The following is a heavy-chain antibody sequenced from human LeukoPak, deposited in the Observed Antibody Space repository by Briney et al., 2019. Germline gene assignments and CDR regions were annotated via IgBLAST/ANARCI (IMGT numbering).Heavy chain of an antibody. CDR1: GFTFSNAW. CDR3: TTDRVSGWYGPGAFDI. J-gene: IGHJ3*02. D-gene: IGHD6-19*01. CDR2: IKSKTDGGTT. V-gene: IGHV3-15*01. Sequence: GGSLRLSCAASGFTFSNAWMSWVRQAPGKGLEWVGRIKSKTDGGTTDYAAPVRGRFTISRDDSKNTLYLQMNSLKTEDTAVYYCTTDRVSGWYGPGAFDIWGQGTMVTVSS.